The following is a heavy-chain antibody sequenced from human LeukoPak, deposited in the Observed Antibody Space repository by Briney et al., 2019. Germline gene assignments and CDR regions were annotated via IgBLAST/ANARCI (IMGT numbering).Heavy chain of an antibody. Sequence: SETLSLTCAVSGASISSGDYSWSWIRQPPGMGLEWIGYIYHGGSTYYNPSLNSRVTISIDTSKNQFSLKLSSVTAADTAVYFCARRSTGNYDWFDPWGRGSLVTVSS. V-gene: IGHV4-30-2*01. CDR1: GASISSGDYS. CDR3: ARRSTGNYDWFDP. J-gene: IGHJ5*02. D-gene: IGHD1-1*01. CDR2: IYHGGST.